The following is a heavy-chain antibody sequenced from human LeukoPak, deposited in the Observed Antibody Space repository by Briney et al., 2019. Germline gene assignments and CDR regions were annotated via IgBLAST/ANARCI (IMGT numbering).Heavy chain of an antibody. D-gene: IGHD3-10*01. CDR2: ISAYNGNT. CDR3: ARDQFYRPYRGEAISFDY. CDR1: GYTFTGYY. V-gene: IGHV1-18*04. J-gene: IGHJ4*02. Sequence: ASVKVSCKASGYTFTGYYMHWVRQAPGQGLEWMGWISAYNGNTNYAQKLQGRVTMTTDTSTSTAYMDLRSLRSDDTAVYYCARDQFYRPYRGEAISFDYWGQGTLVTVSS.